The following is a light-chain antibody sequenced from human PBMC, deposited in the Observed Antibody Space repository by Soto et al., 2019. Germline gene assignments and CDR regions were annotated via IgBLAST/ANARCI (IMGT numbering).Light chain of an antibody. V-gene: IGKV4-1*01. J-gene: IGKJ4*01. Sequence: DIVMTQSPDSLAVSLGERATINCKSSQSVLYSSNNKNYLAWYQQKPGQPPKLLIYWASTRESGVPDRFSGSGSGTDFTLTINSLQAEDVAVYFCHHYYSVPLAFGGGTRVEIK. CDR3: HHYYSVPLA. CDR2: WAS. CDR1: QSVLYSSNNKNY.